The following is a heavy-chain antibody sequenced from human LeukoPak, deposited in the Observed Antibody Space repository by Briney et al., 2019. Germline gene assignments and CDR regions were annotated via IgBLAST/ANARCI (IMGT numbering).Heavy chain of an antibody. CDR1: GFTFSSYA. CDR3: ARDYSGWSRDY. V-gene: IGHV3-21*01. Sequence: GGSLRLSCAASGFTFSSYAMHWVRQAPGKGLEWVSTIRSSSAEMYYHTTLKGRFTISRDDAKNSLYLQMNSLRAEDTAVYYCARDYSGWSRDYWGQGTLVTVSS. CDR2: IRSSSAEM. D-gene: IGHD2-15*01. J-gene: IGHJ4*02.